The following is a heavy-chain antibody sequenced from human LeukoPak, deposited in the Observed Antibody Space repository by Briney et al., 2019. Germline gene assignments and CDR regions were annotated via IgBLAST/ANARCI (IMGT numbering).Heavy chain of an antibody. D-gene: IGHD3-10*01. CDR1: GGSIDNSIYY. V-gene: IGHV4-39*07. CDR3: ARGGFYGHPFDF. J-gene: IGHJ4*02. Sequence: SETLSLTCTVSGGSIDNSIYYWGWIRQSPEKGLEWIGSIYYTGTTNYNPSLESRVTISVDASNNQVSLTLNSVTAADTAVYFCARGGFYGHPFDFGGQGTLVTVSS. CDR2: IYYTGTT.